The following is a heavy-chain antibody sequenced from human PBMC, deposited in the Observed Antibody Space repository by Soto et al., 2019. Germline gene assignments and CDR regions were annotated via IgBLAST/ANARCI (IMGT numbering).Heavy chain of an antibody. V-gene: IGHV1-69*06. D-gene: IGHD4-17*01. Sequence: SVKVSCKTSGGTFSSYAISWVRQAPGQGLEWMGGIIPIFGSANYAQKFQGRVTITADKSTNTACMELSSLRSEDTAMYYCARGSPSTLTRMDHWGQGTLVTVSS. CDR2: IIPIFGSA. J-gene: IGHJ4*02. CDR1: GGTFSSYA. CDR3: ARGSPSTLTRMDH.